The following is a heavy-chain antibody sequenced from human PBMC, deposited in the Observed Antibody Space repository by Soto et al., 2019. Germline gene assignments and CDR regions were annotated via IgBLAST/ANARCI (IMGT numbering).Heavy chain of an antibody. CDR1: GFTFSSYG. CDR3: AKDASLDY. Sequence: TGGSLRLSCAASGFTFSSYGMHWVRQAPGKGLEWVAVISYDGSNKYYADSVKGRFTISRDNSKNTLYLQMNSLRAEDTAVYYCAKDASLDYWGQGTLVTVSS. V-gene: IGHV3-30*18. CDR2: ISYDGSNK. J-gene: IGHJ4*02. D-gene: IGHD2-15*01.